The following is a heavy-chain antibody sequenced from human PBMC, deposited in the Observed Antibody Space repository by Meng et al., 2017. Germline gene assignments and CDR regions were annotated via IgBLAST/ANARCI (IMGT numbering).Heavy chain of an antibody. Sequence: GRLVQSGGDVSKLGASVKGSCKASGGTFRSYGISWVRQAPGQGLEWMGWMNPNSGHTGYAQKFQGSDNMTRNTSIRTAYMELSSLRSEETAVYFCARYVAVAGVDYWGQGTLVTVSS. CDR2: MNPNSGHT. J-gene: IGHJ4*02. CDR3: ARYVAVAGVDY. CDR1: GGTFRSYG. V-gene: IGHV1-8*02. D-gene: IGHD6-19*01.